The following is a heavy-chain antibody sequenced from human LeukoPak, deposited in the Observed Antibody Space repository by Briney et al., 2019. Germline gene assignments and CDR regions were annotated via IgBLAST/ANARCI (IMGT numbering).Heavy chain of an antibody. CDR3: GRFGLVAAIDY. V-gene: IGHV3-7*04. CDR1: EFTFSKYW. J-gene: IGHJ4*02. Sequence: PGGSLRLSCAASEFTFSKYWMSWVRQAPGKGLEWVANIRPDGSDKFYVDSVKGRFTLSRDNAKSSVYLQMNSLAADDTAVYYCGRFGLVAAIDYWGQGTLVTVSS. D-gene: IGHD2-15*01. CDR2: IRPDGSDK.